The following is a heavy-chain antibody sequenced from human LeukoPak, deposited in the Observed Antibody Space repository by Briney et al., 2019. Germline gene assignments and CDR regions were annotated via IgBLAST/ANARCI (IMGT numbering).Heavy chain of an antibody. CDR2: INHSGRT. J-gene: IGHJ4*02. CDR1: GGSFSGYS. V-gene: IGHV4-34*01. CDR3: ARGTLGYSSSWFPH. Sequence: SETLSLTCAVYGGSFSGYSWSWIRQPPGKGLEWIGEINHSGRTNYSPSLESRVTISVDTSKNQFSLKLSSVTAADTAVYYCARGTLGYSSSWFPHWGQGTLVTVSS. D-gene: IGHD6-13*01.